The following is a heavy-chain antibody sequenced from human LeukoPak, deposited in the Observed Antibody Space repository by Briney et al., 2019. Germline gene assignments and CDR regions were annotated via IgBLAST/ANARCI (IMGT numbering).Heavy chain of an antibody. CDR3: ATHLYDSSGS. J-gene: IGHJ5*02. V-gene: IGHV3-30*03. CDR2: ISYDGSNK. D-gene: IGHD3-22*01. CDR1: GFTFSSYG. Sequence: QPGRSLRLSCAASGFTFSSYGMHWVRQAPGKGLEWVAVISYDGSNKYHADSVKGRFTISRDNSKNTLYLQMNSLRAEDTAVYYCATHLYDSSGSWGQGTLVTVSS.